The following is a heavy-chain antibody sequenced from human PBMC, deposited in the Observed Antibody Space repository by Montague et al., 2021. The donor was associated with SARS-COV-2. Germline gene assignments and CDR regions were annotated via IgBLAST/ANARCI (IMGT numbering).Heavy chain of an antibody. CDR2: FDPEDGET. CDR3: ATEAIAAAGTLGGYDY. J-gene: IGHJ4*02. CDR1: GYTLTELS. D-gene: IGHD6-13*01. V-gene: IGHV1-24*01. Sequence: SVKVSCKVSGYTLTELSMHWVRQAPGKGLEWMGGFDPEDGETIYAQKFQGRVTMTGDTSTDTAYMELSSPRSEDTALYYCATEAIAAAGTLGGYDYWGQGTLVTVSS.